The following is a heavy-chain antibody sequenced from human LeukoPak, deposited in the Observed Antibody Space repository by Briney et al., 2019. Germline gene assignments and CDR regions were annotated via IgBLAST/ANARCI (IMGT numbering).Heavy chain of an antibody. Sequence: SETLSLTCAVSGGSISSSNWWSWVRQPPGKGLEWIGEIYHSGSTKYNPSLKSRVTISVQKSKNRFSLKLTSVTAADTAVYYCANENRGGSSWYSLASWGQGVLVTVSS. D-gene: IGHD6-13*01. J-gene: IGHJ5*02. CDR2: IYHSGST. CDR1: GGSISSSNW. CDR3: ANENRGGSSWYSLAS. V-gene: IGHV4-4*02.